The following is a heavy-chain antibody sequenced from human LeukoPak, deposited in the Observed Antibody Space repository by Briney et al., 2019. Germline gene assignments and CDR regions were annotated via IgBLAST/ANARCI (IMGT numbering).Heavy chain of an antibody. CDR2: ISAYNGNT. V-gene: IGHV1-18*04. J-gene: IGHJ4*02. CDR3: AKTPHSTWSDY. Sequence: ASVKVSCKASGYTFTGYYLHWVRQAPGQGLEWMGWISAYNGNTNYAQKLQGRVTMTTDTSTSTAYMELRSLRSDDTAVYYCAKTPHSTWSDYWGQGTLVTVSS. D-gene: IGHD2-15*01. CDR1: GYTFTGYY.